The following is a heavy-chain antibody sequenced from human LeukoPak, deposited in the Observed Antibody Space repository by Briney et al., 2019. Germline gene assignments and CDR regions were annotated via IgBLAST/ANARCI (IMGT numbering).Heavy chain of an antibody. CDR1: GFTFDDYG. CDR2: INWNGGST. J-gene: IGHJ6*03. CDR3: ARMAAAGTHYYYYMDV. V-gene: IGHV3-20*04. D-gene: IGHD6-13*01. Sequence: GGSLRLSCAASGFTFDDYGMSWVRQAPGKGLEWVSGINWNGGSTVYADSVKGRFTISRDNAKNSLYLQMNSLRAEDTALYYCARMAAAGTHYYYYMDVWGKGTTVTVSS.